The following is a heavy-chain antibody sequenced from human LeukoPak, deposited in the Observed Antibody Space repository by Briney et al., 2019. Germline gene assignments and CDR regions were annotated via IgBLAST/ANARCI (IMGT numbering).Heavy chain of an antibody. Sequence: PSETLSLTCTVSGGSISSGGYYWSWIRQPPGKGLEWIGYIYHSGSTYYNPSLKSRVTISVDRSKNQFSLKLSSVTAADTAVYYCAGIGFWSGYSTYWGQGTLVTVSS. CDR3: AGIGFWSGYSTY. V-gene: IGHV4-30-2*01. J-gene: IGHJ4*02. D-gene: IGHD3-3*01. CDR2: IYHSGST. CDR1: GGSISSGGYY.